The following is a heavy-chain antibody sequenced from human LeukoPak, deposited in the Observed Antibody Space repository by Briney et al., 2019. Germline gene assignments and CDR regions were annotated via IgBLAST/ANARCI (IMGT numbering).Heavy chain of an antibody. J-gene: IGHJ3*02. CDR1: GYTFTGYY. D-gene: IGHD1-26*01. CDR2: INPNIGGT. Sequence: VASVKVSCKASGYTFTGYYMHWVRQAPGQGLEWMGRINPNIGGTNYAQKFQGRVTMTRDTSISTIYMELSRLRSDDTAVYYCARVGAGLNDAFDIWGQGIMVTVSS. CDR3: ARVGAGLNDAFDI. V-gene: IGHV1-2*06.